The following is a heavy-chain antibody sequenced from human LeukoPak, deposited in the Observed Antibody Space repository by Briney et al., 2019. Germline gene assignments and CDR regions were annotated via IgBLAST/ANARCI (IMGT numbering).Heavy chain of an antibody. V-gene: IGHV4-34*01. Sequence: SETLSLTCAVYGGSFSGYYWSWIRQPLGKGLEWIGEINHSGSTNYNPSLKSRVTISVDTSKNQFSLKLSSVTAADTAVYYRARHVLWLRYYFDYWGQGTLVTVSS. D-gene: IGHD5-18*01. CDR3: ARHVLWLRYYFDY. CDR1: GGSFSGYY. CDR2: INHSGST. J-gene: IGHJ4*02.